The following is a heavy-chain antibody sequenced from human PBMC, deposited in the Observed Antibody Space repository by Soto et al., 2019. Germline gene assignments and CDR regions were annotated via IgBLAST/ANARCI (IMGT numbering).Heavy chain of an antibody. CDR1: GGSISSGGYY. D-gene: IGHD3-9*01. CDR3: ARARGGSDWFPAPSNWYFDL. CDR2: IYYSGST. Sequence: QVQLQESGPGLVKPSQTLSLTCTVSGGSISSGGYYWSWIRQHPGKGLEWIGYIYYSGSTYYNPSLKSRVTIAVDTSKNQFSLKLSSVTAADTAVYYCARARGGSDWFPAPSNWYFDLWGRGTLVTVSS. J-gene: IGHJ2*01. V-gene: IGHV4-31*03.